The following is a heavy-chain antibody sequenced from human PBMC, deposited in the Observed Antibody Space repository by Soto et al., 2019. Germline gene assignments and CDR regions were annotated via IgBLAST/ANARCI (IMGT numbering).Heavy chain of an antibody. V-gene: IGHV4-59*01. CDR2: IYYSGST. CDR1: GGSTSSYY. D-gene: IGHD3-22*01. Sequence: TLSLTCTVSGGSTSSYYWSWIRQPPGKGLEWIGYIYYSGSTNYNPSLKSRVTISVDTSKNQFSLKLSSVTAADTAVYYCARQKYYDSSGYYFGYWGQGTLVTAPQ. J-gene: IGHJ4*02. CDR3: ARQKYYDSSGYYFGY.